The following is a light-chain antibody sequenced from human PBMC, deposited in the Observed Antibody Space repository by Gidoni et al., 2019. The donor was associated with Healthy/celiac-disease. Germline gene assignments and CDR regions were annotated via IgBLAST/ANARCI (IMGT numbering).Light chain of an antibody. CDR3: QQYVSSPVT. V-gene: IGKV3-20*01. J-gene: IGKJ2*01. CDR1: QSVSSSY. Sequence: EIVLTQSPGTLSLSPGERATLSCRASQSVSSSYLAWYQQKPGQAPRLLIYGASSRATGIPDRFSGSGSGTDFTLTISRLEPEDFAVYYCQQYVSSPVTFXXXTKLEIK. CDR2: GAS.